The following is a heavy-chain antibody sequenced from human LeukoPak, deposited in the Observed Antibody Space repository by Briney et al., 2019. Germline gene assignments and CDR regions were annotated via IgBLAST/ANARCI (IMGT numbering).Heavy chain of an antibody. J-gene: IGHJ4*01. CDR2: ISPSSTRI. CDR1: GFTFSSYD. Sequence: GGSLRLSCAASGFTFSSYDMNWVRQAPGKGLEWVSYISPSSTRIDYAASVRGRFTISRDNAKRSLYLQMSSLRAEDTAVYYCARHNHAYDWDYWGQGTLVTVSS. CDR3: ARHNHAYDWDY. D-gene: IGHD5-12*01. V-gene: IGHV3-48*04.